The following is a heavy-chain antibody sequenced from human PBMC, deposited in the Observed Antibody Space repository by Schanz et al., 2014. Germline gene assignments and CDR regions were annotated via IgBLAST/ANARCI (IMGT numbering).Heavy chain of an antibody. J-gene: IGHJ4*02. CDR3: ARKVVATIGGYYEN. V-gene: IGHV3-23*01. CDR1: GFAFSSYG. D-gene: IGHD5-12*01. CDR2: MNESHSTI. Sequence: EVQLLESGGGLVQPGGSLRLSCLASGFAFSSYGMNWLRQAPGKGLEWVSAMNESHSTIYYADSVRGRFTISRDNAENTLFLQMNSLRAEDTAVYYCARKVVATIGGYYENWGQGTLVIVSS.